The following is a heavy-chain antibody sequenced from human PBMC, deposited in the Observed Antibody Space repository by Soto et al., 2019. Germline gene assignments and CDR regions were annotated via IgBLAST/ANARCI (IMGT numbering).Heavy chain of an antibody. CDR2: ISWNSGSI. V-gene: IGHV3-9*01. Sequence: GGSLRLSCAASGLTFDDYTMHWVRQAPGKGLEWVSAISWNSGSIDYADSVKARLPISRANAKTSLYLQMKSLRAEATAMYHWAKGSPWYYGMDVWGQETTVTVSS. CDR3: AKGSPWYYGMDV. CDR1: GLTFDDYT. J-gene: IGHJ6*02.